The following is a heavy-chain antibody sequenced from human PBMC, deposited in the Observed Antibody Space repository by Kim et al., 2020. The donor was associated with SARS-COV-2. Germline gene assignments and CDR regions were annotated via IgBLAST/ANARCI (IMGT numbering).Heavy chain of an antibody. V-gene: IGHV3-20*03. CDR3: ARGRKQWLTYYYYDGMDV. D-gene: IGHD6-19*01. Sequence: KGRFTISRDNAKNSLYLKMNSLRAEDTALYYCARGRKQWLTYYYYDGMDVWGQGTTVTVSS. J-gene: IGHJ6*02.